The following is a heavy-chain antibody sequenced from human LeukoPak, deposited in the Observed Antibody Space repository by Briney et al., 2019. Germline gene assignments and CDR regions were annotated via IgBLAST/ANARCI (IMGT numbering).Heavy chain of an antibody. CDR2: IIPIFGTA. CDR3: AREVEGATTGY. V-gene: IGHV1-69*05. D-gene: IGHD1-26*01. Sequence: ASVKVSCKASGYTFTTYDISWVRQAPGQGLEWMGGIIPIFGTANYAQKFQGRVTITTDESTSTAYMELSSLRSEDTAVYYCAREVEGATTGYWGQGTLVTVSS. CDR1: GYTFTTYD. J-gene: IGHJ4*02.